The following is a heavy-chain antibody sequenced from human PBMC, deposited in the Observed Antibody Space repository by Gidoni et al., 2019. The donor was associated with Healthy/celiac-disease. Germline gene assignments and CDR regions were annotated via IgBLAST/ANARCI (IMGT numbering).Heavy chain of an antibody. J-gene: IGHJ4*02. V-gene: IGHV1-18*01. D-gene: IGHD2-2*01. CDR3: ARDSCSSTSCPPSGY. Sequence: VQLVQSGAAVKKPGASVKVSCKASGYTFPSYGISWVRQAPGQGLEWMGWISAYNGNTNYAQKLQGRVTMTTDTSTSTAYMELRSLRSDDTAVYYCARDSCSSTSCPPSGYGGQGTLVTVSS. CDR2: ISAYNGNT. CDR1: GYTFPSYG.